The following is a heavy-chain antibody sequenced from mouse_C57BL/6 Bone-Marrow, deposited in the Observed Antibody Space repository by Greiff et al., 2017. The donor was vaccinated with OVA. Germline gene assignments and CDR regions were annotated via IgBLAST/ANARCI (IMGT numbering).Heavy chain of an antibody. J-gene: IGHJ3*01. CDR2: ISSGSSTI. CDR3: ARPTVVGDWFAY. CDR1: GFTFSDYG. D-gene: IGHD1-1*01. Sequence: EVKVVESGGGLVKPGGSLKLSCAASGFTFSDYGMHWVRQAPEKGLEWVAYISSGSSTIYYADTVKGRFTISRDNAKNNLFLQMTSLRSEDTAMYYCARPTVVGDWFAYWGQGTLVTVSA. V-gene: IGHV5-17*01.